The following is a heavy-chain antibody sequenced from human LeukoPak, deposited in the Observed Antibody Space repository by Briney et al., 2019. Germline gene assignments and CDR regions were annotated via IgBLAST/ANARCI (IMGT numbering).Heavy chain of an antibody. V-gene: IGHV1-69*04. J-gene: IGHJ6*02. D-gene: IGHD2-2*01. Sequence: SVKVSCKASGGTFSSYAISWVRQAPGQGLEWMGRIIPILGIANYAQKFQGRVTITADKSTSTAYMELGGLRSEDTAVYYCARVYCSSTSCPYYYYGMDVWGQGTTVTVSS. CDR2: IIPILGIA. CDR3: ARVYCSSTSCPYYYYGMDV. CDR1: GGTFSSYA.